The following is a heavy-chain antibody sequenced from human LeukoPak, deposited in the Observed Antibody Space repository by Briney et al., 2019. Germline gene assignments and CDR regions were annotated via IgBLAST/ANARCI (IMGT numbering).Heavy chain of an antibody. CDR1: GSSISRSDYY. D-gene: IGHD2-15*01. CDR2: VHYSGAT. CDR3: ARMSVGYTDV. V-gene: IGHV4-39*07. J-gene: IGHJ6*03. Sequence: PSETLSLTCSVSGSSISRSDYYWACIRQPPGKELEWLGTVHYSGATYYNPSLKSRVTFSIDTSKNQFSLKLTSVTAADTALYYCARMSVGYTDVWGKGTTVTVSS.